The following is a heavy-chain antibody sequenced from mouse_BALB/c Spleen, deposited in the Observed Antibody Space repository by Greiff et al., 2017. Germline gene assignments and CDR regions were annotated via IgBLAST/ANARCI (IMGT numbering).Heavy chain of an antibody. D-gene: IGHD2-3*01. V-gene: IGHV3-2*02. CDR2: ISYSGST. J-gene: IGHJ3*01. CDR1: GYSITSDYA. Sequence: DVKLVESGPGLVKPSQSLSLTCTVTGYSITSDYAWNWIRQFPGNKLEWMGYISYSGSTSYNPSLKSRISITRDTSKNQFFLQLNSVTTEDTATYYCASSDGYSPFAYWGQGTLVTVSA. CDR3: ASSDGYSPFAY.